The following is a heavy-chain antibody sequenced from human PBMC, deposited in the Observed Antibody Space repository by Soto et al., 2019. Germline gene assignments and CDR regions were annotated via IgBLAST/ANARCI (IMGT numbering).Heavy chain of an antibody. CDR1: GFTFNNYG. CDR2: ISNDGSDK. CDR3: AKDQGIAASHGID. Sequence: QVQLVESGGGVVQPGRSLRLSCAASGFTFNNYGMHWVRQAPGKGLEWVATISNDGSDKYYADSVKGRLTISRDNSKNTVYLHMNSLRAEETAVYYCAKDQGIAASHGIDWGQGTVVTVSS. D-gene: IGHD6-13*01. J-gene: IGHJ3*01. V-gene: IGHV3-30*18.